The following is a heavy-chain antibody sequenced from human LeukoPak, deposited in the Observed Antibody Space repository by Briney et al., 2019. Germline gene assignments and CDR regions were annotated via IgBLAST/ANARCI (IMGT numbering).Heavy chain of an antibody. CDR2: IRHDESKT. J-gene: IGHJ6*03. CDR3: AKPVIPSAYQGTYYMDV. Sequence: PGGSLRLSCAASGLIFSSYGMPWVRQAPGEGLEWVAYIRHDESKTFYADSVKGRFTISRDNSKNTLYLQMHSLRAEDTALYYCAKPVIPSAYQGTYYMDVWGKGSTVTVSS. CDR1: GLIFSSYG. D-gene: IGHD3-16*01. V-gene: IGHV3-30*02.